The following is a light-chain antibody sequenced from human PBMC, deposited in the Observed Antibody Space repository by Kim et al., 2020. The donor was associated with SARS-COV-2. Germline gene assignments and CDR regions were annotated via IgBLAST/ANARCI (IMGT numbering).Light chain of an antibody. V-gene: IGLV1-40*01. CDR1: PSNIGASYA. CDR2: GDN. CDR3: QAYDSGLSASV. J-gene: IGLJ3*02. Sequence: QRVTLSGTGSPSNIGASYAVHWYQQLPGKAPKLLIYGDNSRPSGVPDRFSGSRSGRAASLAISGLQAEDEGDYYCQAYDSGLSASVFGGGTQLTVL.